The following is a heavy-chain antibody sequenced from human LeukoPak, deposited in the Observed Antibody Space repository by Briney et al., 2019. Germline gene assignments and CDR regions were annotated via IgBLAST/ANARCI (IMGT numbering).Heavy chain of an antibody. CDR2: IYYSGST. J-gene: IGHJ4*02. D-gene: IGHD1-26*01. CDR1: GGSISDYY. CDR3: ARSLRYSGSYFWFDY. V-gene: IGHV4-59*01. Sequence: SETLSLTCTVSGGSISDYYWSWIRQPPGEGLEWIGCIYYSGSTNYNPSLKSRVTISVDTSKNQFSLKLSSVTAADTAVYYCARSLRYSGSYFWFDYWGQGTLVTVSS.